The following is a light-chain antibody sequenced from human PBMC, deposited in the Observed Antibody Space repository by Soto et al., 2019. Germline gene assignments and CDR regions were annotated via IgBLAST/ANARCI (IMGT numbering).Light chain of an antibody. CDR1: SSDVSGYNY. Sequence: QSALTQPASVSGSPGQSITISCTGTSSDVSGYNYVAWYQQHPGKAPKLMIYNVSNRPSGVSNRFSGPKSGNTASLTISGLQAEDEADYYCTSYTNRYTYVFGTGTKVTVL. V-gene: IGLV2-14*03. J-gene: IGLJ1*01. CDR2: NVS. CDR3: TSYTNRYTYV.